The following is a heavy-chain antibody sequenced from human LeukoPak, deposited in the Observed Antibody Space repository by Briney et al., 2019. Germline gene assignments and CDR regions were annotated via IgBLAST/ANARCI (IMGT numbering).Heavy chain of an antibody. D-gene: IGHD3-10*01. Sequence: GGSMRLSCAASAFIFSTYGMHWVRQAPGKGLEWVALIWYDGSDAHYADSVKGRLTISRDNSRNTLYLQMNSLRVEDTAVYYCVRDRITMVRGVRNWFDPWGQGTLVTVSS. CDR1: AFIFSTYG. J-gene: IGHJ5*02. CDR3: VRDRITMVRGVRNWFDP. V-gene: IGHV3-33*01. CDR2: IWYDGSDA.